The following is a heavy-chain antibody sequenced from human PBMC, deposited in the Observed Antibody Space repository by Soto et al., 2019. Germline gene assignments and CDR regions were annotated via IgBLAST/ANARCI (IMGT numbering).Heavy chain of an antibody. CDR1: GASISCSSYY. CDR2: IYYSGNK. J-gene: IGHJ6*02. D-gene: IGHD4-17*01. Sequence: SETLSLTFTVVGASISCSSYYWDWSRKSPGKGLEWIGSIYYSGNKYYSPSLKSRVTMSVDTSKNQFSLKLSFVTAADTAVYYCARHRGDYGYEDYYGMDVWGQGTTVTVS. V-gene: IGHV4-39*01. CDR3: ARHRGDYGYEDYYGMDV.